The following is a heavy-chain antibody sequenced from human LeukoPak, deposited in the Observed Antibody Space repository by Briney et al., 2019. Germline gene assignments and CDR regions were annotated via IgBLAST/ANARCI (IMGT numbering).Heavy chain of an antibody. CDR1: GFTFSSYS. CDR2: ISSSSSYI. D-gene: IGHD3-10*01. J-gene: IGHJ3*02. CDR3: AKLGITMVRGAPIDAFDI. V-gene: IGHV3-21*04. Sequence: GGSLRLSCAASGFTFSSYSMNWVRQAPGKGLEWVSSISSSSSYIYYADSVKGRFTISRDNSKNTLYLQMNSLRAEDTAVYYCAKLGITMVRGAPIDAFDIWGQGTMVTVSS.